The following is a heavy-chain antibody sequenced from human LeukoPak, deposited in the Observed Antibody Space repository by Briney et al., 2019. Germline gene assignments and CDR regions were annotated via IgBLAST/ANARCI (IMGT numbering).Heavy chain of an antibody. CDR3: ARNYDNSGYTAFGY. V-gene: IGHV4-59*01. CDR1: GGSISSYY. CDR2: IYSSGST. Sequence: LQTLSLTCTVSGGSISSYYWSWIRQSPGKGLEWIGHIYSSGSTNYNPSLKSRVTISIDTSKNQFSLKLSSVTAADTALYYCARNYDNSGYTAFGYWGRGTLVTVSS. D-gene: IGHD3-22*01. J-gene: IGHJ4*02.